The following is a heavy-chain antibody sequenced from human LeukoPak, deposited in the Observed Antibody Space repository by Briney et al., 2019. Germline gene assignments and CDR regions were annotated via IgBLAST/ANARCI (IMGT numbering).Heavy chain of an antibody. CDR1: GFTFSSYE. V-gene: IGHV3-48*03. Sequence: GGSLRLSCAASGFTFSSYEMNWVRQAPGKGLEWVSYISSSGSTIYYADSVKGRFTISRDNAKNSLYLRMNSLRAEDTAVYYCARDEYSSGWSGGWYFDYWGQGTLVTVSS. D-gene: IGHD6-19*01. J-gene: IGHJ4*02. CDR3: ARDEYSSGWSGGWYFDY. CDR2: ISSSGSTI.